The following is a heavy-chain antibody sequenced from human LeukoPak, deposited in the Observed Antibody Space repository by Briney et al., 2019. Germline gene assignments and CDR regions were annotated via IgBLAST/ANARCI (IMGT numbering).Heavy chain of an antibody. V-gene: IGHV4-59*01. D-gene: IGHD5-24*01. Sequence: SETLSLTCTVSGGSISSYYWSWIRQPPGKRLEWIGYIYYSGSTNYNPSLKSRVTISVDTSKNQFSLKLSSVTAADTAVYYCARGEVEMATIKWDYWGQGTLVTVSS. CDR2: IYYSGST. CDR3: ARGEVEMATIKWDY. J-gene: IGHJ4*02. CDR1: GGSISSYY.